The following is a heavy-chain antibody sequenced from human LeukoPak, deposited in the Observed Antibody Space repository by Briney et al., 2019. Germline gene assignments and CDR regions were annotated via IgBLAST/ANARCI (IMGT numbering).Heavy chain of an antibody. V-gene: IGHV1-18*01. D-gene: IGHD3-22*01. J-gene: IGHJ4*02. Sequence: ASVKVSCKASGYTFTSYGISWVRQAPGQGLEWMGWISAYNGNTKYAQKLQGRVTMITDTSTSTAYMELRSLRSDDTAVYYCARGPYDYYDSSGYYSRDYWGQGTLVTVSS. CDR3: ARGPYDYYDSSGYYSRDY. CDR1: GYTFTSYG. CDR2: ISAYNGNT.